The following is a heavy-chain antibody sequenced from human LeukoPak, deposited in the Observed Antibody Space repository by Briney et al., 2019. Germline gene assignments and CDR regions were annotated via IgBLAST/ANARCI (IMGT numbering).Heavy chain of an antibody. J-gene: IGHJ4*02. CDR2: IYISGST. CDR1: GYSISSGYY. V-gene: IGHV4-38-2*02. Sequence: PSETLSLTCTVSGYSISSGYYWGWIRQPAGAGLEWIGRIYISGSTDYNPSLRSRVTISVDTSKNQFSLKLNSVTAADTAVYYCAREEITVVRGVHFDYWGQGTLVTVSS. CDR3: AREEITVVRGVHFDY. D-gene: IGHD3-10*01.